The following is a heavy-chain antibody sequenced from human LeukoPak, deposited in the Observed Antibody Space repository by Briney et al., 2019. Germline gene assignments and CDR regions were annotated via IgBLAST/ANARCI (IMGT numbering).Heavy chain of an antibody. CDR2: IQNHGRDK. D-gene: IGHD6-19*01. J-gene: IGHJ4*02. V-gene: IGHV3-30*02. Sequence: GGSLRLSCAASGIPFSGSGMHWVRQAPGRGLEWVSFIQNHGRDKTYADSVKGRFTVSRDNSQNTVYLQMNTLRAEDTAVYYCAREGGVVVAGTFDCWGQGILVTVSS. CDR3: AREGGVVVAGTFDC. CDR1: GIPFSGSG.